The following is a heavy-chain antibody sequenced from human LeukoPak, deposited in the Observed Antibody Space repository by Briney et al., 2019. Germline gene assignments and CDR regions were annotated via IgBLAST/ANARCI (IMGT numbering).Heavy chain of an antibody. CDR2: ISAYNGNT. D-gene: IGHD3-10*01. CDR1: GYTFTSYG. V-gene: IGHV1-18*01. CDR3: ARDSITMVRGVHKSWFDP. J-gene: IGHJ5*02. Sequence: GASVKVSCKASGYTFTSYGISWGRQAPGQGLEWMGWISAYNGNTNYAQKLQGRVTMTTDTSTSTAYMELRSLRSDDTAVYYCARDSITMVRGVHKSWFDPWGQGTLVTVSS.